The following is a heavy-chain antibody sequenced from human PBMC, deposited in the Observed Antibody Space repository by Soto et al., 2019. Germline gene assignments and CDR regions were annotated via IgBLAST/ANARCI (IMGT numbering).Heavy chain of an antibody. V-gene: IGHV2-70*11. CDR1: GFSLSTSGMC. Sequence: GSGPTLVNPTQTLTLTCTFSGFSLSTSGMCVSWIRQPPGKALEWLARIDWDDDKYYSTSLKTRLTISKDTSKNQVVLTMTNMDPVDTATYYCARTTWIPPPPYYYYMDVWGKGTTVTVSS. CDR2: IDWDDDK. CDR3: ARTTWIPPPPYYYYMDV. D-gene: IGHD5-12*01. J-gene: IGHJ6*03.